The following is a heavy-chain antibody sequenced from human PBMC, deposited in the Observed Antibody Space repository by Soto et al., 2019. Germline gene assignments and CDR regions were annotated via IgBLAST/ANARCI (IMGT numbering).Heavy chain of an antibody. CDR3: AKSPTYPYYYGMDV. CDR2: ISGSGGST. J-gene: IGHJ6*02. V-gene: IGHV3-23*01. Sequence: PVGSLRLSCAASGFTFSSYAMSWVRQAPGKGLEWVSAISGSGGSTYYADSLKGRFTISRDNSKNTLYLQMNSLRAEDTAVYYCAKSPTYPYYYGMDVWGQGTTVTVSS. CDR1: GFTFSSYA.